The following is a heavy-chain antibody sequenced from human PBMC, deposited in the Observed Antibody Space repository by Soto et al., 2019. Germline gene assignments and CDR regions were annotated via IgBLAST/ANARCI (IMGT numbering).Heavy chain of an antibody. J-gene: IGHJ5*02. D-gene: IGHD3-22*01. CDR2: ISGSGNTI. CDR3: ARDRLPMVVVVMGWFAP. Sequence: QVQLVESGGALVKPGGSLRLSCAASGFSCRDYYMSWIRQAPGKGLEWNSYISGSGNTIYYADAVKGRFIISRDNTKNSLFLQMNSLRADDTAVYYCARDRLPMVVVVMGWFAPWGQGTLVTVSS. V-gene: IGHV3-11*01. CDR1: GFSCRDYY.